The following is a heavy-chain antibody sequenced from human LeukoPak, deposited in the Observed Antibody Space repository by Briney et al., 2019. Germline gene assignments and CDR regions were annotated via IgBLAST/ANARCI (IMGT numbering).Heavy chain of an antibody. D-gene: IGHD1-26*01. J-gene: IGHJ4*02. CDR2: IRYDGSNK. CDR1: GFTFNSYG. CDR3: AKDSGSYYLEN. Sequence: GGSLRLSCAASGFTFNSYGMHWVRQAPGKGLEWVAFIRYDGSNKLYADSVEGRFTISRDNSKNTLYLQMNSLRAEDTAVYYCAKDSGSYYLENGGQGTLVTVSS. V-gene: IGHV3-30*02.